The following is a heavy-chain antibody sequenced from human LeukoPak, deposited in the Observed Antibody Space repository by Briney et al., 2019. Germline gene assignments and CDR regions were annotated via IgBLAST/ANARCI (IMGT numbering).Heavy chain of an antibody. V-gene: IGHV3-73*01. D-gene: IGHD1-26*01. CDR3: ATKRWELR. Sequence: GGSLRLSCAASGFTFSGSAMHWVRQASGKGLEWVGRIRSKANSYATAYAASVKGRFTISRDDSKNTAYLQMNSLKTEDTAVYYCATKRWELRWGQGTLVTVSS. J-gene: IGHJ4*02. CDR2: IRSKANSYAT. CDR1: GFTFSGSA.